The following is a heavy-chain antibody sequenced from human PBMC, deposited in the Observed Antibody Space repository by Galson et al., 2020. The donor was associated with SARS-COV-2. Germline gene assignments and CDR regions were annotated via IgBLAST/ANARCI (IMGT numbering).Heavy chain of an antibody. V-gene: IGHV7-4-1*02. CDR2: INTNTGNP. CDR3: ARVADTTGSNWFDP. CDR1: GYTFSTYG. D-gene: IGHD3-22*01. Sequence: ASVKVSCKASGYTFSTYGINWVRQAPGQGLEWMGWINTNTGNPTYAQGFTGRFVFSLDTSVSTAYLQISSLKAEGTAVYYCARVADTTGSNWFDPWGQGTLVTVSS. J-gene: IGHJ5*02.